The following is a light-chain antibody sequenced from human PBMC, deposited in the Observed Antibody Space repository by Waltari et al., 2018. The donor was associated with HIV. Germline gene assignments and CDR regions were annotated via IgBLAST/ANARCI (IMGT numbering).Light chain of an antibody. CDR1: SSNIGSYY. CDR2: SHN. Sequence: QSVLTQPPSASGTPGQRVTIACSGSSSNIGSYYVYWYQQLPGTAPKLLIYSHNQRPSGVPVRFSGSKSGTSASLDMRGLRSEDEADYYCAAWTDSVSGVVFGGGTKL. J-gene: IGLJ2*01. CDR3: AAWTDSVSGVV. V-gene: IGLV1-47*01.